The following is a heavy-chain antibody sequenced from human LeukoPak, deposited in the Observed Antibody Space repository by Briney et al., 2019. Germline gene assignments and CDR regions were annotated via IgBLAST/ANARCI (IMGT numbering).Heavy chain of an antibody. D-gene: IGHD2-15*01. CDR3: ARPGGGSLLRYGMDV. CDR2: INPNSGGT. V-gene: IGHV1-2*02. J-gene: IGHJ6*02. CDR1: GYTFTVYY. Sequence: ASVKVSCKASGYTFTVYYMHWVRQAPGQGLEWMGWINPNSGGTNYAQKFQGRVTITRDTSISTAYMELSRLRSDDTAVYYCARPGGGSLLRYGMDVWGQGTTVTVSS.